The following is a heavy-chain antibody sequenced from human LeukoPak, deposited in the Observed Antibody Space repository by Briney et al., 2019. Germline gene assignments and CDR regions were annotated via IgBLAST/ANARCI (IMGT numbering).Heavy chain of an antibody. J-gene: IGHJ6*02. CDR3: GRYYVMDV. CDR2: ISDSGGST. Sequence: GGSLRLSCAASGFTFSSYAMGWVRQAPGKGLEWVSVISDSGGSTYYADSVKGRFTISRDNSKSTLYLQMNSLRAEDTAVYYCGRYYVMDVWGQGTSVTVSS. V-gene: IGHV3-23*01. CDR1: GFTFSSYA.